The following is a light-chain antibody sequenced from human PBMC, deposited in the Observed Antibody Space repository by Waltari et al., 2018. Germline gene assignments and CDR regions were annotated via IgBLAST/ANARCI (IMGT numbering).Light chain of an antibody. J-gene: IGLJ1*01. CDR2: LNSDGSH. CDR1: SGHSSYA. CDR3: QTWGTGFQV. V-gene: IGLV4-69*01. Sequence: QLVLTQSPSASASLGASVKLTCTLSSGHSSYAIAWHQQQPEKGPRYLMKLNSDGSHKKGAGIPDRFSGSSSGTGRFLTISSLQSEDEGDYYCQTWGTGFQVFGTGTKVTVL.